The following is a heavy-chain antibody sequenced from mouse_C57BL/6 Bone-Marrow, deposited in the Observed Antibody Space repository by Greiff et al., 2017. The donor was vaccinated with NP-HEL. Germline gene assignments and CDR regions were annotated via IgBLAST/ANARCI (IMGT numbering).Heavy chain of an antibody. J-gene: IGHJ1*03. CDR2: IDPSDSYT. CDR3: ARGLRLGYWYFDV. D-gene: IGHD2-2*01. V-gene: IGHV1-69*01. Sequence: VQLQQPGAELVMPGASVKLSCKASGYTFTSYWMHWVKQRPGQGLEWIGEIDPSDSYTNSNQKFKGKSTLTVDKSSSTAYMQLSSLTSEDSAVYYCARGLRLGYWYFDVWGTGTTVTVSS. CDR1: GYTFTSYW.